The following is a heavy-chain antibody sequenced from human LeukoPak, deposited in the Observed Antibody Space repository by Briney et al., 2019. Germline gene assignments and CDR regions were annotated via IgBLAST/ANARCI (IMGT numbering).Heavy chain of an antibody. CDR2: VSGTGGRT. J-gene: IGHJ4*02. CDR3: SMVTFDY. Sequence: GYLRLSCAASGFTFSTYAMSWVRQAPGKGLEWVSVVSGTGGRTYYADSVKGRFTISRDNSKNTLYLQMNSLRAEDTAVYYCSMVTFDYWGQGTLVTVSS. D-gene: IGHD5-18*01. CDR1: GFTFSTYA. V-gene: IGHV3-23*01.